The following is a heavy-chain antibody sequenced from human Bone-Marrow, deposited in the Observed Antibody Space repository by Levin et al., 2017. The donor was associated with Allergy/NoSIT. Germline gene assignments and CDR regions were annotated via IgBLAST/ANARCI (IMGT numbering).Heavy chain of an antibody. CDR1: GFTFSSHE. D-gene: IGHD4-17*01. CDR3: AKAPGYGDIFDF. Sequence: GESLKISCEASGFTFSSHEMSWVRQAPGKGLEWVAYISASGSSVLYADSVKGRFTISRDNSKNTLSLQMNSLRADDTAVYYCAKAPGYGDIFDFWGQGSLVTVSS. J-gene: IGHJ4*02. V-gene: IGHV3-23*01. CDR2: ISASGSSV.